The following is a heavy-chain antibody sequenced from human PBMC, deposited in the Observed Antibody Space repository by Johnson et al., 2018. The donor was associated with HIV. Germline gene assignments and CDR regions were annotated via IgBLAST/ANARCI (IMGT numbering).Heavy chain of an antibody. CDR2: IYSGGST. CDR1: GFTFSAYG. CDR3: ARGYILTGYSGAFDV. V-gene: IGHV3-NL1*01. J-gene: IGHJ3*01. D-gene: IGHD3-9*01. Sequence: QVQLVESGGGVVQPGRSLRLSCAASGFTFSAYGIHWVRQAPGKGLEWVSVIYSGGSTYFADSVKGRFTISRDSSKNAVYLQMNSLRAEDTAVYYCARGYILTGYSGAFDVWGRGTLVAVSS.